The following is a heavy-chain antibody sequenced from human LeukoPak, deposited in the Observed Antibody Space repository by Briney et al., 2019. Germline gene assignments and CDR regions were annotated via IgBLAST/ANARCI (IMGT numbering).Heavy chain of an antibody. Sequence: ASVKVSCKASGYTFTSYYMHWVRRAPGQGLEWMGIINPGGGSTSYAQKFQGRVTMTRDTSTSTVYMELSSLRSEDTAVYYCAREHLGDYDSSGYYSNWGQGTLVIVSS. D-gene: IGHD3-22*01. V-gene: IGHV1-46*01. CDR2: INPGGGST. J-gene: IGHJ4*02. CDR1: GYTFTSYY. CDR3: AREHLGDYDSSGYYSN.